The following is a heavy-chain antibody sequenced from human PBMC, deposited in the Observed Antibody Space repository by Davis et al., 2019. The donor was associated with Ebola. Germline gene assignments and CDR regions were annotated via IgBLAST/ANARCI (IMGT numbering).Heavy chain of an antibody. CDR2: ISYDGSNK. CDR1: GFTFSSYA. V-gene: IGHV3-30-3*01. Sequence: GESLKISCAASGFTFSSYAMHWVRQAPGKGLEWVAVISYDGSNKYYADSVKGRFTISRDNSKNTLYLQMNSLRAEDTAVYYCARGQCSSTSCYIGGYYYYMDVWGKGTTVTVSS. J-gene: IGHJ6*03. CDR3: ARGQCSSTSCYIGGYYYYMDV. D-gene: IGHD2-2*02.